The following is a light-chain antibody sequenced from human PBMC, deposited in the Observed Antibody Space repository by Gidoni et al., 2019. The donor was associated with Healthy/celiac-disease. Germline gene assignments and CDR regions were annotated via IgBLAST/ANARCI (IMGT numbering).Light chain of an antibody. V-gene: IGKV3-11*01. CDR3: QQRSNWPPYT. Sequence: EIVLTQSPATLSLSPGERATLSCRASQSVSSYLAWYQQQPGQAPRLLIYDASNRATGIPARFSCSGSGTDFTLTISSLEPEDFAVYYCQQRSNWPPYTFXQXTKLEIK. J-gene: IGKJ2*01. CDR2: DAS. CDR1: QSVSSY.